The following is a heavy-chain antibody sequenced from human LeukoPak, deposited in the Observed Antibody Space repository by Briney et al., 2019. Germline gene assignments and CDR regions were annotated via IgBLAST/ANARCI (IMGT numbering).Heavy chain of an antibody. Sequence: SQTLSLTCTVSGGSISSGSYYWSWIRQPAGKGLEWIGRIYTSGSTSYNPSLKSRVTISVDTSKNQFSLKLSSVTAADTAVYYCARDPLFDYWGQGTLVTVSS. V-gene: IGHV4-61*02. CDR2: IYTSGST. CDR3: ARDPLFDY. CDR1: GGSISSGSYY. J-gene: IGHJ4*02.